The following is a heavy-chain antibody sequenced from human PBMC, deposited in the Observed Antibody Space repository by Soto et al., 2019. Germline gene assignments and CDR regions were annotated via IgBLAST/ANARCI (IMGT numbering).Heavy chain of an antibody. CDR3: ARDRWEQAPPRYYYGMDV. CDR2: ISFDGKNK. V-gene: IGHV3-30*04. CDR1: GGTFNRHA. J-gene: IGHJ6*02. D-gene: IGHD1-26*01. Sequence: GGSLRLSCAVSGGTFNRHAINWVRQAPGKGLEWVAVISFDGKNKYYGDSVEGRFTVSRENFNNTVYLQMNSLRGEDTAVYFCARDRWEQAPPRYYYGMDVWGQGTTVTVS.